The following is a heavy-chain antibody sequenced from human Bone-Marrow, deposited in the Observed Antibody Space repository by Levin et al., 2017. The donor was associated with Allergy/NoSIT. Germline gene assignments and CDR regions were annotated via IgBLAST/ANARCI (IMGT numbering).Heavy chain of an antibody. D-gene: IGHD3-22*01. CDR1: GFTFSTYA. Sequence: PGGSLRLSCAASGFTFSTYAMNWVRQAPGKGLEWISYINGRGSNIYFADSVKGRFTISRDNANNSLSLQMTSLRVDDTSVYYCARDLRDSRDYYIADAFDFWGHGKMVTVSS. CDR2: INGRGSNI. CDR3: ARDLRDSRDYYIADAFDF. V-gene: IGHV3-48*01. J-gene: IGHJ3*01.